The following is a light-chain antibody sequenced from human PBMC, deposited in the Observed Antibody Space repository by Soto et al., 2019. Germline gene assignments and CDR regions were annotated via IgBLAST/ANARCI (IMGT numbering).Light chain of an antibody. CDR3: QQYSAWPLT. J-gene: IGKJ4*01. CDR1: QSIGGW. Sequence: DIPMTQSPSTLSASVGDRVTITCRASQSIGGWLAWYQQKPGKAPKLLIYRASSLESGVPPTFSGSGSGTEFTLTISSLQPGDFATYYCQQYSAWPLTFGGGTKVEIK. V-gene: IGKV1-5*03. CDR2: RAS.